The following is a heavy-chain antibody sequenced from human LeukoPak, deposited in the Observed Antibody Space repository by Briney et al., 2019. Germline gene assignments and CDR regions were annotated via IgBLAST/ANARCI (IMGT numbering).Heavy chain of an antibody. J-gene: IGHJ4*02. CDR1: GYSISSGYY. CDR2: IYHSGST. D-gene: IGHD3-22*01. CDR3: ARHKTPRSSGYYY. V-gene: IGHV4-38-2*01. Sequence: SSETLSLTCAVSGYSISSGYYWGWIRPPPGKGLEWVGSIYHSGSTYYNPSLKSRVTISVDTSKNQFSLKLSSVTAADTAVYYCARHKTPRSSGYYYWGQGTLVTVSS.